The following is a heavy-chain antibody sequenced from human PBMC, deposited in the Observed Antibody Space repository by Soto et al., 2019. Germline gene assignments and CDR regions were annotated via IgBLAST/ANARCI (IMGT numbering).Heavy chain of an antibody. CDR2: ISNNGDT. V-gene: IGHV4-59*02. Sequence: SETLSLTCTVSGASVSGDYWSWIRQPPGKGLECIGYISNNGDTYYSPSLKSRVTMSLDTSRNQFSLKLTSVTAADTAVYYCARTARRFDYWGQGTLVTVSS. J-gene: IGHJ4*02. D-gene: IGHD6-6*01. CDR3: ARTARRFDY. CDR1: GASVSGDY.